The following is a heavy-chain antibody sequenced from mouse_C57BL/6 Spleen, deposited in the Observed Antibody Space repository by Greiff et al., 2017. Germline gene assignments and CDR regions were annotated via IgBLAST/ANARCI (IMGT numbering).Heavy chain of an antibody. CDR1: GYTFTDYY. D-gene: IGHD2-13*01. CDR3: ARQNGDYVPYYAMDY. CDR2: INPYNGGT. Sequence: VQLKQSGPVLVKPGASVKMSCKASGYTFTDYYMNWVKQSHGKSLEWIGVINPYNGGTSYNQKFKGKATLTVDTSSSTAYMELNSLTSEDSAVYYCARQNGDYVPYYAMDYWGQGTSVTVSS. V-gene: IGHV1-19*01. J-gene: IGHJ4*01.